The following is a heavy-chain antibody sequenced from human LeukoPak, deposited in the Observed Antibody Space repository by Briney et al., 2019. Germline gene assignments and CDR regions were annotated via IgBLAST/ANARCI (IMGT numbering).Heavy chain of an antibody. CDR3: ARDPESSSFDL. D-gene: IGHD6-13*01. CDR2: IDQGGSVR. V-gene: IGHV3-7*01. J-gene: IGHJ4*02. CDR1: GFSFSTYW. Sequence: SGGSLRLSCAASGFSFSTYWMSWVRQTPEKGLEFVANIDQGGSVRNYMDSLKGRCTISRDNAKKSLYLEINSLRADDTAVYHCARDPESSSFDLWGRGALVTVSS.